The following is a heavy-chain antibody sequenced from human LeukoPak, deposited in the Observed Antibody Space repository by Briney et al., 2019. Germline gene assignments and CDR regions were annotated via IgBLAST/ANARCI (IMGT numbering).Heavy chain of an antibody. V-gene: IGHV3-48*01. J-gene: IGHJ3*02. Sequence: PGGSLRLSCATSGFTFITYSMNWVRQAPGKGLEWVSYISSSSSTIYYADSVKGRFTISRDNAKNSLYLQMNSLRAEDTTVYYCAKGAGNDAFDIWGQGTMVTVSS. CDR3: AKGAGNDAFDI. CDR1: GFTFITYS. CDR2: ISSSSSTI.